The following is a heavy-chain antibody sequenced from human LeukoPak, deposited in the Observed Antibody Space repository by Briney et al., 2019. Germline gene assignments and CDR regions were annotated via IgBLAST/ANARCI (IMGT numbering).Heavy chain of an antibody. CDR1: GYTFTNYG. CDR2: ISAYNGST. V-gene: IGHV1-18*01. Sequence: ASVKVSCKAAGYTFTNYGINWVRQAPGQGPEWVAWISAYNGSTNYAQILQGRVTVTTDTSTSTAYMELRSLRSDDTAVYYCARSPSGTYYRYFDYWGQGTLVTVSS. CDR3: ARSPSGTYYRYFDY. J-gene: IGHJ4*02. D-gene: IGHD1-26*01.